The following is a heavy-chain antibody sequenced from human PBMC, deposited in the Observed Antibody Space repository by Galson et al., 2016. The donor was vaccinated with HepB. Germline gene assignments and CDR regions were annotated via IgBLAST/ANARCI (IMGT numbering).Heavy chain of an antibody. J-gene: IGHJ4*02. CDR1: GDPISSITYS. CDR3: ARRRRRYFGWSFDS. D-gene: IGHD3-9*01. CDR2: IYYSRAT. V-gene: IGHV4-39*01. Sequence: SETLSLTCTVSGDPISSITYSWGWIRQPPGKGLEWIATIYYSRATYYNPSLKSRVTTSVDTSRNQFSLKLTSVTCAATAIYYCARRRRRYFGWSFDSWGQGTLVTVSS.